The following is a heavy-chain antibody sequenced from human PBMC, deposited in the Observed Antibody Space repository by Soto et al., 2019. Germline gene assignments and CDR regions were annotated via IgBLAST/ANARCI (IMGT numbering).Heavy chain of an antibody. Sequence: GGSLRLTCAASGFTFSTYSMNWVRQAPGKGLEWVSSISSSSTIYYADSVKGRFTISRDNVQNSLYLQMHSLRAEDTAVYYCARERGSGWTFDYWGQGTLVTVSS. J-gene: IGHJ4*02. V-gene: IGHV3-48*01. CDR2: ISSSSTI. D-gene: IGHD6-19*01. CDR1: GFTFSTYS. CDR3: ARERGSGWTFDY.